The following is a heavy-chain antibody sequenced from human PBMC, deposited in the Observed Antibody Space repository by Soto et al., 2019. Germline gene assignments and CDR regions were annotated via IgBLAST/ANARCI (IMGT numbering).Heavy chain of an antibody. V-gene: IGHV4-39*07. Sequence: SETLSLTCTVSGGSISGSSYYWGWIRQPPGKGLEWIGSIYYSGSTYYNPSLRSRVTISVDTSKNQISLKLNSVTAADTAVYYCVGSPGGLGWFDPWGLGILVTVSS. CDR3: VGSPGGLGWFDP. CDR1: GGSISGSSYY. CDR2: IYYSGST. D-gene: IGHD6-19*01. J-gene: IGHJ5*02.